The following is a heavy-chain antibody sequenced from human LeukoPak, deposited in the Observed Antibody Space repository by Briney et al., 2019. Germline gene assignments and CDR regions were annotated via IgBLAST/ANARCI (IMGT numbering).Heavy chain of an antibody. Sequence: GGSLRLSCAASGFTFSSYWMHWVRQAPGMGLVWVSRINSDGSSTSYADSVKGRFTISRDNAKNTLYLQMNSLRAEDTAVYYCARDLYYYYYGMDVWGQGTTVTVSS. J-gene: IGHJ6*01. CDR2: INSDGSST. CDR1: GFTFSSYW. V-gene: IGHV3-74*01. CDR3: ARDLYYYYYGMDV.